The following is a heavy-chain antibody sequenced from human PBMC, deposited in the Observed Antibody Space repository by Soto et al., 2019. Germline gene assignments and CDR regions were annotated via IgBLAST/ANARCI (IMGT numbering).Heavy chain of an antibody. CDR1: GYTLTELS. V-gene: IGHV1-24*01. D-gene: IGHD2-2*02. Sequence: GASVKVSCKVSGYTLTELSMHWVRQAPGKGLEWMGGFDPEDGETIYAQKFQGRVTMTEDTSTDTAYMELSSLRSEDTAVYYCATRNPRYCSSTSCYRGWVWFDPWGQGTLVTVSS. J-gene: IGHJ5*02. CDR3: ATRNPRYCSSTSCYRGWVWFDP. CDR2: FDPEDGET.